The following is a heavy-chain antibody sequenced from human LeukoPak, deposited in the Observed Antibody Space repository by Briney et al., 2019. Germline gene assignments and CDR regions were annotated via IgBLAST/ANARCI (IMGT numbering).Heavy chain of an antibody. V-gene: IGHV3-23*01. J-gene: IGHJ4*02. CDR1: GFTFSSYA. Sequence: GGSLRLSCAASGFTFSSYAMSWVRQAPGKGLEWVSAISGSGGSTYYADSVKGRFTISRDNSKNTLYLQMNSLRAEDTAVYYCAKNYDYVWGSYRLGYYFDYWGQGALVTVSS. CDR2: ISGSGGST. CDR3: AKNYDYVWGSYRLGYYFDY. D-gene: IGHD3-16*02.